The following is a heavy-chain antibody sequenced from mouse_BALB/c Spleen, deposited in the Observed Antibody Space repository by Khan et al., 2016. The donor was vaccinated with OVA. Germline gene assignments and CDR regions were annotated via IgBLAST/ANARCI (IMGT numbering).Heavy chain of an antibody. J-gene: IGHJ3*01. CDR3: ARSGYGSFAY. D-gene: IGHD1-2*01. Sequence: VQLQQSGPEVVKPGASVKMSCRASGYTFTDYSLDWVKQSHGKSLEWIGYIFPNTGDTVYNQKFKTKATLTVNISSNTAHMELRSLTSEDSAVCYCARSGYGSFAYWGQGTLVTVAA. V-gene: IGHV1S29*02. CDR1: GYTFTDYS. CDR2: IFPNTGDT.